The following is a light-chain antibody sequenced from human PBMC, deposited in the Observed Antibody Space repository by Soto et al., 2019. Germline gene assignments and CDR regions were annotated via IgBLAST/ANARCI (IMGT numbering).Light chain of an antibody. CDR1: QSISSN. Sequence: EIVMTQSPATLSVSPGERFTLSCRASQSISSNLAWYQQKPGHTPRLLIYGASTRATGIPTRFSGSGSGTEFTLTISSLQSEDFAAYYCQQYNNWPLAFGGGTKVDIK. CDR2: GAS. J-gene: IGKJ4*01. CDR3: QQYNNWPLA. V-gene: IGKV3-15*01.